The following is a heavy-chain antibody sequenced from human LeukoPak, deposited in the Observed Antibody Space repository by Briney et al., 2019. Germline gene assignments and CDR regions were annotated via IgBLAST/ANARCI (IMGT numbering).Heavy chain of an antibody. CDR3: ARDGSMVRGAFDY. Sequence: PSETLSLTCTVSGYSISSGYFWGWIRQPPGKGLEWIGTIYNSGSTYYNPSLKSRVTISVDTSKNQFSLKLSSVTAADTAVYYCARDGSMVRGAFDYWGQGTLVTVSS. CDR1: GYSISSGYF. J-gene: IGHJ4*02. V-gene: IGHV4-38-2*02. D-gene: IGHD3-10*01. CDR2: IYNSGST.